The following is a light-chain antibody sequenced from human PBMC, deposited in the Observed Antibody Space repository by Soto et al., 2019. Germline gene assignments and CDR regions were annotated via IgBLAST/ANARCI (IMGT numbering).Light chain of an antibody. Sequence: EIVMTQSPVTLSVSPGERVTLSCRASQSVSSNLAWYQQKPGQAPSLLIYGAFTMATGIPARFSGTGSGTEFTPTISSLQSEDFALYYCQQYNDWPLTFGQGTKVDI. V-gene: IGKV3-15*01. CDR2: GAF. CDR1: QSVSSN. CDR3: QQYNDWPLT. J-gene: IGKJ1*01.